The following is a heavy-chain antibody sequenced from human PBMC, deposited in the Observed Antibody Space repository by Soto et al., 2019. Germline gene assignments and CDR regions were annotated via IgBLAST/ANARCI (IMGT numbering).Heavy chain of an antibody. CDR2: IYSGGST. Sequence: EVQLVESGGGLVQPGGSLRLSCAASGFTVSSNYMSWVRQAPGKGLEWVSVIYSGGSTYYADSVKGRFTISRDNSKHTLYLQMNSMRAEDTAVYYCAREYYYGSGSSDYWGQGTLVTVSS. CDR1: GFTVSSNY. J-gene: IGHJ4*02. D-gene: IGHD3-10*01. V-gene: IGHV3-66*01. CDR3: AREYYYGSGSSDY.